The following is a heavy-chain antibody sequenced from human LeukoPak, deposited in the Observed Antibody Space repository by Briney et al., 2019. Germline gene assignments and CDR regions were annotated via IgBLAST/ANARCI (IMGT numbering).Heavy chain of an antibody. Sequence: GASVKVSCKDSGYTFTSYDINWVRQATGQGLEWMGWMNPNSGNTGYAQKFQGRVTMTRNTSISTAYMELSSLRSEDTAVYYCARGRAAAGPYYFDYWGQGTLVTVSS. CDR1: GYTFTSYD. V-gene: IGHV1-8*01. D-gene: IGHD6-13*01. J-gene: IGHJ4*02. CDR2: MNPNSGNT. CDR3: ARGRAAAGPYYFDY.